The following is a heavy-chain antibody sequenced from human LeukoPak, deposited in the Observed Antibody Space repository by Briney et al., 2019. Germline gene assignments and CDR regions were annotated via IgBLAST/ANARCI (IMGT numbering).Heavy chain of an antibody. CDR3: ARSKSALQLVRNYYYYYGMDV. V-gene: IGHV4-61*08. J-gene: IGHJ6*02. D-gene: IGHD6-13*01. Sequence: PSETLSLTCTVSGGSISSGGYYWTWIRQRPGKGLEWIGYIYYSGSTNYNPSLKSRVTISVDTSKNQFSLKLSSVTAADTAVYYCARSKSALQLVRNYYYYYGMDVWGQGTTVTVSS. CDR2: IYYSGST. CDR1: GGSISSGGYY.